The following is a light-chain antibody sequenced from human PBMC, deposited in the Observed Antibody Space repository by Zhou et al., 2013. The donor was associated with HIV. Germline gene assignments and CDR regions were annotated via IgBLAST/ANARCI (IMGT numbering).Light chain of an antibody. J-gene: IGKJ2*01. CDR2: GAS. CDR3: QQYGRSLYT. CDR1: QSVSSSY. Sequence: EIVLTQSPVTLSLSPGERATLSCRASQSVSSSYLAWYQQKPGQAPRLLIYGASSRATGIPDRFSGSGSGTDFTLTISRLEPEDFAVYYCQQYGRSLYTFGQGTKLEIK. V-gene: IGKV3-20*01.